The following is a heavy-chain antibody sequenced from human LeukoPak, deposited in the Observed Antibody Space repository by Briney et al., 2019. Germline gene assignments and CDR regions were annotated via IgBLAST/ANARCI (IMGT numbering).Heavy chain of an antibody. CDR3: ARDGRGHWDTRIWYLGNWFDP. CDR2: ISTYSGNT. V-gene: IGHV1-18*01. J-gene: IGHJ5*02. Sequence: ASVNVSCTASGYTFTTYGISWVRQAPGQGPEWMGWISTYSGNTHYAQELQGRVTLTTDTSPSTAYMDLRSLRSDDTAVYYCARDGRGHWDTRIWYLGNWFDPWGQGTLVTVSS. D-gene: IGHD6-13*01. CDR1: GYTFTTYG.